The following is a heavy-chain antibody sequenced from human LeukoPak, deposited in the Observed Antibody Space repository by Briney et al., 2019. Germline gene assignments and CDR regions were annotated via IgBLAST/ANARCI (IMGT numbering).Heavy chain of an antibody. CDR1: GFTVSNNY. J-gene: IGHJ5*02. CDR2: IYSAGGT. V-gene: IGHV3-53*01. CDR3: VRNSGELGA. Sequence: PGGSLRLSCAASGFTVSNNYMSWVRRAAGKGLEWVALIYSAGGTYYADSVKGRFTIPRDKSKNTLHLQMNSLRAEDTAVYYCVRNSGELGAWGQGTLVTVSS. D-gene: IGHD2-21*01.